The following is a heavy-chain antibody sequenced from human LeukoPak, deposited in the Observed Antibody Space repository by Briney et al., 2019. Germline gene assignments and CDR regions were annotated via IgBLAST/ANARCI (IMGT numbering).Heavy chain of an antibody. V-gene: IGHV1-2*02. D-gene: IGHD3-22*01. J-gene: IGHJ5*02. Sequence: VASVKVSCKASGYTFTGYYMHWVRQAPGQGLEWMGWINPNSGGTNYAQKFQGRVTMTRDTSISTAYMELSRLRSDDTAVYYCARDGTYYYDSSGLNWFDPWGQGTLVTVSS. CDR1: GYTFTGYY. CDR3: ARDGTYYYDSSGLNWFDP. CDR2: INPNSGGT.